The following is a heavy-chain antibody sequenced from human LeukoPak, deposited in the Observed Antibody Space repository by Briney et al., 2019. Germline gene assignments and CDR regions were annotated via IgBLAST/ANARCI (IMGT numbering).Heavy chain of an antibody. V-gene: IGHV3-30*18. CDR3: AKDRSTSNIFTRYQDN. CDR2: ISYDGGNK. D-gene: IGHD3-9*01. J-gene: IGHJ4*02. Sequence: PGGSLRLSCAASGFTFSSYGMHWVRQAPGKGLEWVAVISYDGGNKHYADPVKGRFTISRDNSKNTLYLQMNSLRAEDTAVYYCAKDRSTSNIFTRYQDNWGQGTLVTVSS. CDR1: GFTFSSYG.